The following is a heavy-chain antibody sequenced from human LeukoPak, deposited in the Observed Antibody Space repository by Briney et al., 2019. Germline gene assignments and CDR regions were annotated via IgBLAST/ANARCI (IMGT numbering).Heavy chain of an antibody. CDR3: AKDGKNYFDY. V-gene: IGHV3-43*01. CDR2: ISWDGGST. J-gene: IGHJ4*01. CDR1: GFIFDHYT. Sequence: GGSLRLFCAASGFIFDHYTMHWVRQAPGKGLEWVSLISWDGGSTYYADSVKGRFTISRDNSKNSLSLQMNSLRAEDTALYYCAKDGKNYFDYWXXXTXVXXXS.